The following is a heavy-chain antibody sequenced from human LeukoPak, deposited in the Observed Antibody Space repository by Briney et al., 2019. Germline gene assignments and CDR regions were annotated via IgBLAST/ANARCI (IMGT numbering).Heavy chain of an antibody. CDR3: ARRVGHYYDSSGYYVDY. CDR2: IYPGDSDT. V-gene: IGHV5-51*01. Sequence: GESLKISCKGSGYSFTSYWIGWVRQMPGKGLEWMGIIYPGDSDTRYSPSFQGQVTISADKSISTAYLQWSSLKASDTAMYYCARRVGHYYDSSGYYVDYWGQGTLVTVSS. D-gene: IGHD3-22*01. CDR1: GYSFTSYW. J-gene: IGHJ4*02.